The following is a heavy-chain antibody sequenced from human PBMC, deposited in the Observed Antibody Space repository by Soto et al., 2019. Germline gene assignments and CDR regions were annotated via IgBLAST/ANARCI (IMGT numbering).Heavy chain of an antibody. D-gene: IGHD6-6*01. V-gene: IGHV3-48*03. CDR1: GFTFSRYE. J-gene: IGHJ6*02. Sequence: GGSLSVSCAAFGFTFSRYEMNWVRQAPGKGLEWVSYISSSGSTIYYADSVKGRFTISRDNAKNSLYLQMNSLRAEDTAVYYCARDRMYPLVADVWGQGTTVTVSS. CDR2: ISSSGSTI. CDR3: ARDRMYPLVADV.